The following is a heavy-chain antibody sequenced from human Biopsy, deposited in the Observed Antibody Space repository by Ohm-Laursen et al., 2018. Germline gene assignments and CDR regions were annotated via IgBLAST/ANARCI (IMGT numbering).Heavy chain of an antibody. D-gene: IGHD6-13*01. Sequence: TLSLTCAVYGGSFNGYFWSWIRQPPGKGLEWIGDITQSGSTNYSPSLKSRVTISVDTAKKQFSLSLRSVTAADTAVYYCARVSLPGIGAAYQGRFLYGMDVWGQGTTVSVSS. CDR1: GGSFNGYF. J-gene: IGHJ6*02. CDR3: ARVSLPGIGAAYQGRFLYGMDV. CDR2: ITQSGST. V-gene: IGHV4-34*01.